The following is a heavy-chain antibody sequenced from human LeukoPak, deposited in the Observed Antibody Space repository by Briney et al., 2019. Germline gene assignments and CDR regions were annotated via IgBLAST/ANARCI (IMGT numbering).Heavy chain of an antibody. CDR2: ISTYNGNT. J-gene: IGHJ4*02. V-gene: IGHV1-18*01. D-gene: IGHD4-17*01. CDR1: GYTFTTYG. Sequence: ASVKVSCKASGYTFTTYGISWVRQAPGQGLEWMGWISTYNGNTNYAQKLQGRVTMTRDMSTSTVYMELSSLRSEDTAVYYCAIFGDTVTCDYWGQGTLVTVSS. CDR3: AIFGDTVTCDY.